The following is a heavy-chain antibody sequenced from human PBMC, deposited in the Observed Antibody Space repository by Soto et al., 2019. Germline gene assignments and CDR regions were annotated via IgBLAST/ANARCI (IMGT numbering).Heavy chain of an antibody. Sequence: QVQLQQWGAGLLKPSETLSLTCAVYGGSFSGYYWSWIRQPPGKGLEWIGEINHSGSTNYNPSLKSRVTISVDTSKNQFSLKLSSVTAADTAVYYCASRGYSGYEPSDYWGQGTLVTVSS. CDR3: ASRGYSGYEPSDY. J-gene: IGHJ4*02. D-gene: IGHD5-12*01. V-gene: IGHV4-34*01. CDR1: GGSFSGYY. CDR2: INHSGST.